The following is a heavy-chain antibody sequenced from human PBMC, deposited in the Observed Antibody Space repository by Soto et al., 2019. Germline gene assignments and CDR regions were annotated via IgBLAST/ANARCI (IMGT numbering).Heavy chain of an antibody. V-gene: IGHV3-23*01. D-gene: IGHD2-21*01. CDR1: GFTFSTYA. Sequence: GGSLRFSCAASGFTFSTYAMTWVRQAPGRGLEWVSTILHDETPFYTDSVKGRFTISRDNVRGTLYLQMNGLRVEDAALYFCAKDLFPTSGQRFFFESWGQGSLVPVSS. J-gene: IGHJ4*02. CDR3: AKDLFPTSGQRFFFES. CDR2: ILHDETP.